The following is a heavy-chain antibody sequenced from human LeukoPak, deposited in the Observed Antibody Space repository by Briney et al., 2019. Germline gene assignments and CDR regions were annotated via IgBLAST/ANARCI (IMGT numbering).Heavy chain of an antibody. CDR1: GYTFTSYY. CDR2: INPSGGST. CDR3: ARSTYPRRYFDWLISYYYYMDV. J-gene: IGHJ6*03. D-gene: IGHD3-9*01. V-gene: IGHV1-46*01. Sequence: ASVKVSCKASGYTFTSYYMHWVRQAPGQGLEWMGIINPSGGSTSYAQKFQGRVTMTRDMSTSTVYMELSSLRSEDTAVYYCARSTYPRRYFDWLISYYYYMDVWGKGTTVTISS.